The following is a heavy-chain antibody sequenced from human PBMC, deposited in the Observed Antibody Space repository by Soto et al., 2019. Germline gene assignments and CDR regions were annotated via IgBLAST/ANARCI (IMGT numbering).Heavy chain of an antibody. D-gene: IGHD2-2*01. Sequence: PGESLNISCKGSGYSFTSYLIGWVRQMPGKGLEWMGIIYPGDSDTRYSPSFQGQVTISADKSISTAYLQWSSLKASDTAMYYCARQARCSSTSCYLVWFDPWGQGTLVTVSS. V-gene: IGHV5-51*01. J-gene: IGHJ5*02. CDR1: GYSFTSYL. CDR2: IYPGDSDT. CDR3: ARQARCSSTSCYLVWFDP.